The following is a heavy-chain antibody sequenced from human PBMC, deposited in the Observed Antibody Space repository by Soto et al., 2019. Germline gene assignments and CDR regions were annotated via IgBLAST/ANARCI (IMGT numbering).Heavy chain of an antibody. CDR1: GYTFFTYD. Sequence: VHLVQSGVEVKTPGASVKVSCQASGYTFFTYDISWVRQAPGQGLEWMGWISTYSGDRKYAQKFQGRVTMTTDTSTTTAYLELRSLRSDDTALYYCARHHGPTTSENWFDPWGQGTLVTVSS. J-gene: IGHJ5*02. CDR2: ISTYSGDR. CDR3: ARHHGPTTSENWFDP. V-gene: IGHV1-18*01. D-gene: IGHD5-12*01.